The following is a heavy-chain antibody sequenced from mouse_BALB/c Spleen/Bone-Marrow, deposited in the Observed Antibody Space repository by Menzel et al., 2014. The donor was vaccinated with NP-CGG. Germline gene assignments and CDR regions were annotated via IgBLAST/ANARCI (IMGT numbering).Heavy chain of an antibody. CDR1: GDSIXSGY. CDR3: ASPLITTVVAPFAY. Sequence: EVQLVESGPSLVKPSQTLSLTCSVTGDSIXSGYWNWIRKFPGNKLEYMGYISYSGSTYYNPSLKSRISITRDTSKNXYYLQLNSVTTEDTATYYCASPLITTVVAPFAYWGQGTLVTVPA. J-gene: IGHJ3*01. CDR2: ISYSGST. V-gene: IGHV3-8*02. D-gene: IGHD1-1*01.